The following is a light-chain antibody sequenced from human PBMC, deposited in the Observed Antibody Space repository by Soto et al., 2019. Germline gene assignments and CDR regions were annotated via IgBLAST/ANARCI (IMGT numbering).Light chain of an antibody. V-gene: IGKV3-20*01. J-gene: IGKJ1*01. CDR2: GAS. CDR3: QQYGSTRWT. Sequence: EIELTQTQGTLSWSPGYRATLSSHASQRVGSNYLAWYQQKSGQPPRLLIRGASSRATGVPDRFSGSGSGTDFSLTISRLEPEDFAVYYCQQYGSTRWTFGQGTKVDIK. CDR1: QRVGSNY.